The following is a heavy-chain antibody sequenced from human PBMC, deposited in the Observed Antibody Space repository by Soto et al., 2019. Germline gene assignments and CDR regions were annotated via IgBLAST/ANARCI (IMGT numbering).Heavy chain of an antibody. CDR2: IWYDGSNK. V-gene: IGHV3-33*01. J-gene: IGHJ4*02. Sequence: PGGSLRLSCAASGFTFSSYGMHWVRQAPGKGLEWVAVIWYDGSNKYYADSVKGRFAISRDNSKNTLYLQMNSLRAEDTAVYYCARDLGYYDSSGDFDYWGQGTLVTVSS. CDR1: GFTFSSYG. CDR3: ARDLGYYDSSGDFDY. D-gene: IGHD3-22*01.